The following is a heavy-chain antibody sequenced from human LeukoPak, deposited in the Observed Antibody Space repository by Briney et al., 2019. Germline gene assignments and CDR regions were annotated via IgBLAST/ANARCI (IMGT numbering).Heavy chain of an antibody. V-gene: IGHV7-4-1*02. D-gene: IGHD3-9*01. J-gene: IGHJ4*02. CDR1: GYTFTSYA. CDR2: INTNTGNP. CDR3: ARDRYFDILTGYEGLIY. Sequence: ASVKVSCKASGYTFTSYAMNWVRQAPGQGLEWMGWINTNTGNPTYAQGFTGRFVFSLDTSVSTAYLHISSLKAEDTAVYYCARDRYFDILTGYEGLIYWGQGTLVTVSS.